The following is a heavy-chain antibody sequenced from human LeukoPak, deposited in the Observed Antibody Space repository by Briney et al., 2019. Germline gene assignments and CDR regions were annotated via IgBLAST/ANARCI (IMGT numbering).Heavy chain of an antibody. V-gene: IGHV1-2*02. CDR1: GYTFTSYG. CDR2: INPNSGAT. Sequence: ASVKVSCKASGYTFTSYGISWVRQAPGQGLEWMAWINPNSGATDYAQKFQGRVTMTRDTSTSTAYMELSRLRSDDTAVYYCARLNGNHFDYWGQGTLVTVSS. CDR3: ARLNGNHFDY. J-gene: IGHJ4*02. D-gene: IGHD1-14*01.